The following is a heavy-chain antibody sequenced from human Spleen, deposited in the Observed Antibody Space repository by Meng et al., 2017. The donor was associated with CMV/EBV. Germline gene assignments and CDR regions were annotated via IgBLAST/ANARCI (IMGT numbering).Heavy chain of an antibody. J-gene: IGHJ4*02. CDR1: GFTFSSYS. CDR2: ISSSSSYI. V-gene: IGHV3-21*01. CDR3: ARWVAARRYFDY. D-gene: IGHD6-6*01. Sequence: GESLKISCAASGFTFSSYSMNWVRQAPGKGLEWVSSISSSSSYIYYADSVKGRFTISRDNAKNSLYLQMNSLRAEDTAVYYCARWVAARRYFDYWGQGTLVTASS.